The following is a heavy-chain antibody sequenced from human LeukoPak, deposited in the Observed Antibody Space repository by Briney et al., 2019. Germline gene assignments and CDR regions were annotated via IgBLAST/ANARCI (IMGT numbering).Heavy chain of an antibody. CDR3: ARLRNCTISCLFMDV. CDR1: GFTFSDNY. V-gene: IGHV3-11*01. CDR2: MSGSDRTV. J-gene: IGHJ6*02. Sequence: GWSLTLSCAASGFTFSDNYMSWLRQVPGKGREWISYMSGSDRTVYYADSVKGRFTISRDNGKNSLYLQMNSLRVEDTGVYYCARLRNCTISCLFMDVWGQGTTVTVSS. D-gene: IGHD2-8*01.